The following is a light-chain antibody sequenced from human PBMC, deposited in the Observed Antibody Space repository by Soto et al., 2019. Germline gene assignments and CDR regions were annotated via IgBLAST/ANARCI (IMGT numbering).Light chain of an antibody. CDR1: QTVRNNY. CDR2: GAS. V-gene: IGKV3-20*01. Sequence: EFVLTQSPGTLSLSPGERATLSCRASQTVRNNYLAWYQQKPGQAPRLLIYGASSRATGIPGRFSGSGSGTDFSLTITRLEPEDFAVYYCQHYGSSLWTFGQGTKVDIK. J-gene: IGKJ1*01. CDR3: QHYGSSLWT.